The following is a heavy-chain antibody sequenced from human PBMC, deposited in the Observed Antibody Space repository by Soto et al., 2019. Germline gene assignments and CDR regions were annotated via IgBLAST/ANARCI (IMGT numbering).Heavy chain of an antibody. D-gene: IGHD1-26*01. J-gene: IGHJ6*02. CDR2: ISSSSSYI. CDR3: ARDPHGSKWVTYYYYYGMDV. CDR1: GFTFSSYS. V-gene: IGHV3-21*01. Sequence: PGGSLRLSCAASGFTFSSYSMNWVRQAPGKGLEWVSSISSSSSYIYYADSVKGRFTISRDNAKNSLYLQMNSLRAEDTAVYYCARDPHGSKWVTYYYYYGMDVWGQGTTVTVSS.